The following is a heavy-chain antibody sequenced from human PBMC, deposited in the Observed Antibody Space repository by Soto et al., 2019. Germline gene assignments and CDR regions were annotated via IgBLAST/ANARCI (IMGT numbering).Heavy chain of an antibody. V-gene: IGHV1-69*01. D-gene: IGHD6-13*01. Sequence: QVQLVQSGAEVKKPGSSVKVSCKASGGTFSSYAISWVRQAPGQGLEWMGGIIPLFGTANYAQKFQGRVTITADESTSTAYMELSSPRSEDTAVYYCARTYIAAAGASRKYWYFDLWGRGTLVTVSS. J-gene: IGHJ2*01. CDR1: GGTFSSYA. CDR2: IIPLFGTA. CDR3: ARTYIAAAGASRKYWYFDL.